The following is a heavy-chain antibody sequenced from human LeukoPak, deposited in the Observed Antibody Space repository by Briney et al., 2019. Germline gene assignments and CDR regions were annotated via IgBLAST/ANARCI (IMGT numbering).Heavy chain of an antibody. V-gene: IGHV1-69*13. Sequence: GASVKVSCKASGYTFTSYGISWVRRAPGQGLEWMGGIIPIFGTANYAQKFQGRVTITADESTSTAYMELSSLRSEDTAVYYCARVVVRSYSSGWYYLDYWGQGTLVTVSS. D-gene: IGHD6-19*01. CDR2: IIPIFGTA. CDR1: GYTFTSYG. CDR3: ARVVVRSYSSGWYYLDY. J-gene: IGHJ4*02.